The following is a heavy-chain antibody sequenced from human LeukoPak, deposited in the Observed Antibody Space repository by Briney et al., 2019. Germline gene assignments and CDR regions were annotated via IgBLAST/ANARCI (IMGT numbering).Heavy chain of an antibody. Sequence: GESLKISCKGSGYSFPTYCIGWVRQMPGKGLEWMGIIYPDDSNARYSPSFQGQVTISADKSISTAYLQWSSLKASDTAMYYCARPHCSSTSCYPNDAFDIWGQGTMVTVSS. D-gene: IGHD2-2*01. J-gene: IGHJ3*02. CDR2: IYPDDSNA. V-gene: IGHV5-51*01. CDR3: ARPHCSSTSCYPNDAFDI. CDR1: GYSFPTYC.